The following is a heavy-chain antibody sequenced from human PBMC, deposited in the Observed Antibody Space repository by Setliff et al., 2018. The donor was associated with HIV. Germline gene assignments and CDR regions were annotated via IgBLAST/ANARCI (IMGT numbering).Heavy chain of an antibody. V-gene: IGHV4-61*02. CDR3: TRRGADSYYPRPLDV. Sequence: PSETLSLTGTVSGGSISSGSYYWNWIRQPAGKGLEWIGRTYTSGSTTYNPSLKSRVTISVDTSKNHFSLKLRSVTAADTAIYYCTRRGADSYYPRPLDVWGKGTTVTVSS. J-gene: IGHJ6*04. D-gene: IGHD3-10*01. CDR1: GGSISSGSYY. CDR2: TYTSGST.